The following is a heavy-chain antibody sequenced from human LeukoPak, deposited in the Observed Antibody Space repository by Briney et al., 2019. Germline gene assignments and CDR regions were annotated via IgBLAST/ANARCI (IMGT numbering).Heavy chain of an antibody. CDR2: IYTSGST. CDR3: ASGAVVDAFDI. D-gene: IGHD4-23*01. Sequence: SETLSLTCTVSGASISSYYWSWIRQPAGKGLEWIGRIYTSGSTNYNPSLKSRVTMSADTSKNQFSLKLSSVIAADTAVYFCASGAVVDAFDIWGQGTMVTATS. V-gene: IGHV4-4*07. CDR1: GASISSYY. J-gene: IGHJ3*02.